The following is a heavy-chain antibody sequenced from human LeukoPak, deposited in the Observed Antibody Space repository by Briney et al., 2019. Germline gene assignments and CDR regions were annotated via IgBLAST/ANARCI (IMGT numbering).Heavy chain of an antibody. V-gene: IGHV3-43D*03. J-gene: IGHJ5*02. D-gene: IGHD2-15*01. CDR1: GFTFDDYA. CDR2: ISWDGGST. CDR3: AKDSCSGGSCYVFDP. Sequence: GGALRLSCAASGFTFDDYAMHWVRQAPGKGLEGVSLISWDGGSTYYADSVKGRFTISRDNSKNSLYLQMNSLRAEDTALYYCAKDSCSGGSCYVFDPWGQGTLVTVSS.